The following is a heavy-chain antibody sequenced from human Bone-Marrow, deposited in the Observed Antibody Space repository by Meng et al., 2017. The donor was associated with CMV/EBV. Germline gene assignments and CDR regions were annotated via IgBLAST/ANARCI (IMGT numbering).Heavy chain of an antibody. CDR1: GGTFSSYA. CDR3: APWGSNWFDP. D-gene: IGHD3-16*01. Sequence: VSGKASGGTFSSYAISWVRQAPGQGLEWMGGIIPIFGTANYAQKFQGRVTITTDESTSTAYMELSSLRSEDTAVYYCAPWGSNWFDPWGQGTLVPSPQ. V-gene: IGHV1-69*05. J-gene: IGHJ5*02. CDR2: IIPIFGTA.